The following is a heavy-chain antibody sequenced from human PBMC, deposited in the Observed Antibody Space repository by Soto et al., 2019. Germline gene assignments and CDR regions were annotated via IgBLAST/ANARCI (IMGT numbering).Heavy chain of an antibody. J-gene: IGHJ4*02. CDR2: IWQDGSNR. CDR1: GFTFSSYV. D-gene: IGHD4-17*01. V-gene: IGHV3-33*01. Sequence: QVQLVESGGGVVQPGRSLRLSCAASGFTFSSYVMHWVRQAPGKGLEWVAAIWQDGSNRYYADSVKGRFTISRDNSKNALYLQMNSLRAEDTAVYYCVRDSFIDYVHDYWGQGTLVTVSS. CDR3: VRDSFIDYVHDY.